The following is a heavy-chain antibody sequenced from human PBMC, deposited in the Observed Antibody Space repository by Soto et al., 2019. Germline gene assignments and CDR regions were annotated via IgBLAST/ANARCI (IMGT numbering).Heavy chain of an antibody. CDR2: IYPGDSDT. D-gene: IGHD5-18*01. J-gene: IGHJ6*03. V-gene: IGHV5-51*01. CDR3: ARWGLYVDTAMVPYYYYYMDV. CDR1: GYSFTSYW. Sequence: GESLKISCKGSGYSFTSYWIGWVRQMPGKGLEWMGIIYPGDSDTRSSPSFQGQVTISADKSISTAYLQWSSLKASDTAMYYCARWGLYVDTAMVPYYYYYMDVWGKGTTVTVSS.